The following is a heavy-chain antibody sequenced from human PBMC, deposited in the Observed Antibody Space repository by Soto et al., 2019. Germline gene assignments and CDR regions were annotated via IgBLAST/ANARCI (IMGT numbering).Heavy chain of an antibody. V-gene: IGHV5-51*01. J-gene: IGHJ6*01. CDR1: GYSFTSCW. D-gene: IGHD2-15*01. CDR2: IHPGDSDT. Sequence: GESLKISCEASGYSFTSCWIGWVRQIPGKGLGWMGIIHPGDSDTKYSPSFQGQVTISVDKSITTAYQQWSSLKASDIAMYYCARTPGPEVAASLEYYYFSGMDVWGQGTTVTVSS. CDR3: ARTPGPEVAASLEYYYFSGMDV.